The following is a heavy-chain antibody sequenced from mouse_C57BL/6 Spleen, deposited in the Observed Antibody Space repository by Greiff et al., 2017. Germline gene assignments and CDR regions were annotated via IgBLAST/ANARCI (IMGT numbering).Heavy chain of an antibody. J-gene: IGHJ2*01. CDR1: GYTFTSYW. D-gene: IGHD1-1*01. V-gene: IGHV1-7*01. CDR2: INPTSGYT. Sequence: VQLQQSGAELAKPGASVKLSCKASGYTFTSYWMHWVKQRPGQGLEWIGYINPTSGYTKYNQKFKDKATLTADKSSSTAYMQLSSLTYEDSAVYYCARAVNYYANYFDYWGQGTTLTVSS. CDR3: ARAVNYYANYFDY.